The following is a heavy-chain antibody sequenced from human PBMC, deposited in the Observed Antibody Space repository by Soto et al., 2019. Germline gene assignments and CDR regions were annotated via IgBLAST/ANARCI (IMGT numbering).Heavy chain of an antibody. CDR3: ARVSGRYSSSPYYYYGMDV. D-gene: IGHD6-6*01. Sequence: SETLSLTCTVSGGSISSYYWSWIRQPPGKGLEWIGYIYYSGSTNYNPSLKSRVTISVDTSKNQFSLKLSSVTAADTAVYYCARVSGRYSSSPYYYYGMDVWGQGTTVTVSS. CDR2: IYYSGST. V-gene: IGHV4-59*01. CDR1: GGSISSYY. J-gene: IGHJ6*02.